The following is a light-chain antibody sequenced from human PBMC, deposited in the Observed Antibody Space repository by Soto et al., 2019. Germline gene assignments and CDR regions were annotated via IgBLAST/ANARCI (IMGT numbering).Light chain of an antibody. V-gene: IGKV1-27*01. CDR1: QDISNY. Sequence: DIKMTESPSSLSAYVGDRITITCRASQDISNYLAWYQQKPGKVPKLLIYSASTLQSGVPSRFSGSGSGTDFTLTISSLQPEDVATYFCQKYNSALTFGQGTRLAI. J-gene: IGKJ5*01. CDR3: QKYNSALT. CDR2: SAS.